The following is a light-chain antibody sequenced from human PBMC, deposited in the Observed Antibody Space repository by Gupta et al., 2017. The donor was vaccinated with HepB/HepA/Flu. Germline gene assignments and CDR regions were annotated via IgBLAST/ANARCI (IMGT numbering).Light chain of an antibody. CDR1: SSNIGNNA. V-gene: IGLV1-36*01. CDR3: AAWDDSLNGYV. J-gene: IGLJ1*01. CDR2: YDD. Sequence: QSVLTQPPSVSDAPRQWATISCSGSSSNIGNNAVNWYQQLPGKAPKLLIYYDDLLPSGVSDRFSGSKSGTSASLAISGLQSEDEADYYCAAWDDSLNGYVFGTGTKVTVL.